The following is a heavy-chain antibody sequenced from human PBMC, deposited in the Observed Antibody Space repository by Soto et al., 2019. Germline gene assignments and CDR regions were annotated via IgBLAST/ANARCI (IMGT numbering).Heavy chain of an antibody. D-gene: IGHD6-13*01. V-gene: IGHV1-46*01. Sequence: ASLKVSCKASGYTFTSYYMHWVRQAPGQGLEWMGIINPSGGSTSYAQKFQGRVTMTRDTSTSTVYMELSSLRSEDTAVYYCARPRKSNAAGTSFSFDYWGQGTLVTVSS. CDR3: ARPRKSNAAGTSFSFDY. CDR1: GYTFTSYY. CDR2: INPSGGST. J-gene: IGHJ4*02.